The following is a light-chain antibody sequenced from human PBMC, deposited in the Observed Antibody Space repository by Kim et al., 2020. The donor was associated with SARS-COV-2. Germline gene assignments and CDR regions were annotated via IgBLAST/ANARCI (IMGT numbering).Light chain of an antibody. V-gene: IGKV1-39*01. Sequence: DIQMTQSPSSLAASVGDRVTIACRVSQSISTYLNWYQQKPGKAPKLLIYAASTLQSGVPSRFSGSGSGTDFTLTISTLQPEDFATYYCQQSHTTPLLTFGGGTKVDIK. CDR1: QSISTY. J-gene: IGKJ4*01. CDR2: AAS. CDR3: QQSHTTPLLT.